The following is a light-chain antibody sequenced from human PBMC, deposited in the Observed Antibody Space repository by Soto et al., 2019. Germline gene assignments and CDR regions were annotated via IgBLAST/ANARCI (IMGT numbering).Light chain of an antibody. CDR3: SSYAGSTYV. CDR2: EVS. Sequence: QSALTQPPSASGSPGQSVTISCTGTSSDVGGYNYVSWYQQHPGKAPKLMIYEVSKRPSGVPDCFSGSKSGNTASLTVSGLQAEDEADYYCSSYAGSTYVFGTGTKSPS. J-gene: IGLJ1*01. CDR1: SSDVGGYNY. V-gene: IGLV2-8*01.